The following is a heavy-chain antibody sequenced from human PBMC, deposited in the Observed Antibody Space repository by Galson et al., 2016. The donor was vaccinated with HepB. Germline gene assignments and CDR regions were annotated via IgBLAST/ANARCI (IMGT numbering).Heavy chain of an antibody. CDR2: IHHSGTT. CDR1: GDSIISDTYH. V-gene: IGHV4-39*01. J-gene: IGHJ4*02. CDR3: AGEYSSSPGY. Sequence: SETLSLTCTVSGDSIISDTYHWGWIRQPPGKGLEWLGSIHHSGTTYYIPSLRSRVTISVDTSRNQFSLRLSSVTAADTAVYYCAGEYSSSPGYWGRGALVTVSS. D-gene: IGHD6-6*01.